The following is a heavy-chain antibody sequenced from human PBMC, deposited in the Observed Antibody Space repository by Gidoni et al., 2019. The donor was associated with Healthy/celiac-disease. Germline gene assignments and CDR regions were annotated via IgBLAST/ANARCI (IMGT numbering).Heavy chain of an antibody. CDR1: GFTFSSYA. D-gene: IGHD3-16*02. CDR3: AKGSHDYVWGSYRADY. Sequence: EVQLLASGGGLVQPGGSLRLSCAASGFTFSSYAMSWVRQAPGKGLEWVSAISGSGGSTYYADSVKGRFTISRENSKNTLYLQMNSLRAEDTAVYYCAKGSHDYVWGSYRADYWGQGTLVTVSS. J-gene: IGHJ4*02. V-gene: IGHV3-23*01. CDR2: ISGSGGST.